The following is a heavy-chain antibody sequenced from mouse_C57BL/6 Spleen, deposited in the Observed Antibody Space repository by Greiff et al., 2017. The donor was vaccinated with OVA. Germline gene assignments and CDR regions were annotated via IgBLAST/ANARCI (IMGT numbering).Heavy chain of an antibody. CDR3: ARPIYYGNYGGAMDY. CDR2: ISSGSSTI. V-gene: IGHV5-17*01. D-gene: IGHD2-1*01. J-gene: IGHJ4*01. Sequence: EVKLVESGGGLVKPGGSLKLSCAASGFTFSDYGMHWVRQAPEKGLEWVAYISSGSSTIYYADTVKGRFTISRDNAKNTLFLQMTSLRSEDTAMYYCARPIYYGNYGGAMDYWGQGTSVTVSS. CDR1: GFTFSDYG.